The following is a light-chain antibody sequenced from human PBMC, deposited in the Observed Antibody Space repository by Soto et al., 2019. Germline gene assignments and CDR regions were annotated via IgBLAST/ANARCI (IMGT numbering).Light chain of an antibody. CDR2: AAS. CDR3: KQSYSTPWT. V-gene: IGKV1-39*01. CDR1: QSISSY. J-gene: IGKJ1*01. Sequence: DMQRTQAPSFVSGSVGDRVTITFRASQSISSYLNWYQQKPGKAPKLLIYAASSLQSGVTSRFSGSGSGTDFTLTISSMQPEDFATYYCKQSYSTPWTCG.